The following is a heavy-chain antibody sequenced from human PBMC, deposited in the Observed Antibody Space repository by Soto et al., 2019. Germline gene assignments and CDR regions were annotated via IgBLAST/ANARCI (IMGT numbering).Heavy chain of an antibody. V-gene: IGHV6-1*01. Sequence: QTVSFTCAISWDTVSSNSAAWNWIRQSPSRGREWLGRTYYRSKCYSGYAVSVKSRITVNPETSKNQFSLQLNSVTTEDTAVYYCTAQSVAGAIDYGGQGAPVTVSS. J-gene: IGHJ4*02. D-gene: IGHD6-19*01. CDR2: TYYRSKCYS. CDR1: WDTVSSNSAA. CDR3: TAQSVAGAIDY.